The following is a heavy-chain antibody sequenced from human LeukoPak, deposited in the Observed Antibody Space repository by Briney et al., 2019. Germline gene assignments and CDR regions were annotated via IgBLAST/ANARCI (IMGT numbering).Heavy chain of an antibody. D-gene: IGHD3/OR15-3a*01. CDR2: ISSGGSTV. CDR3: ARKRMDSDAFDI. J-gene: IGHJ3*02. Sequence: GGSLRLSCAASGFTFRDHYMSWIRRAPGKGLEWVSNISSGGSTVYYADSVTGRFTNSRDNAKNSLSLQMNSLRAEDTAVYYCARKRMDSDAFDIWGQGTMVTVSS. V-gene: IGHV3-11*01. CDR1: GFTFRDHY.